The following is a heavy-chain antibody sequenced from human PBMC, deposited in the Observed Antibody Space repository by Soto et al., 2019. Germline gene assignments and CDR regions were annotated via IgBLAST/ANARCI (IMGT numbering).Heavy chain of an antibody. CDR1: GFTFSSYA. CDR3: ATSHDYGDYSYYFDY. D-gene: IGHD4-17*01. V-gene: IGHV3-23*01. CDR2: ISGSGGST. J-gene: IGHJ4*02. Sequence: EVQLLESGGGLVQPGGSLRLSCAASGFTFSSYAMSWVRQAPGKGLEWVSAISGSGGSTYYADSVKGRFTISRDNSKNTLYLQMNSLRAEDTAVYYCATSHDYGDYSYYFDYWGQGTLVTVSS.